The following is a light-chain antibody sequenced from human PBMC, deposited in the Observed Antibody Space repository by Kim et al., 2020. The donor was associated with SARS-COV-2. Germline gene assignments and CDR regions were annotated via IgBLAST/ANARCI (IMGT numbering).Light chain of an antibody. Sequence: PVLTQSPSASASLGASVKLTCTLSSGHSTYAVAWHQQQPEKGPRFLMKLRSDGSHTKGDGIPDRFSGSSSGAERYLTISSLQSEDEADYYCQTWATGIEVFGGGTQLTVL. CDR1: SGHSTYA. J-gene: IGLJ3*02. V-gene: IGLV4-69*01. CDR3: QTWATGIEV. CDR2: LRSDGSH.